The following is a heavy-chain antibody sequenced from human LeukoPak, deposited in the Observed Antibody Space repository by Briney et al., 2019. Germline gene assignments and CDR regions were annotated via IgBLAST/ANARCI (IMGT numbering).Heavy chain of an antibody. J-gene: IGHJ4*02. D-gene: IGHD5-12*01. Sequence: SETLSLTCTVSGGSISSSSYYWGWIRQPPGKGLEWIGSIYYSGSTYYNPSLKSRVTISVDRSKNQFSLKLSSVTAADTAVYYCARRQYSGYVDYWGQGTLVTVSS. CDR1: GGSISSSSYY. CDR2: IYYSGST. V-gene: IGHV4-39*07. CDR3: ARRQYSGYVDY.